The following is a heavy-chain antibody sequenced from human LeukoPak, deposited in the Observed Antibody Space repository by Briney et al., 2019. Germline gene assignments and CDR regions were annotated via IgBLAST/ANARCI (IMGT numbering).Heavy chain of an antibody. D-gene: IGHD1-26*01. J-gene: IGHJ3*02. CDR3: ARDGDVGATAFDI. Sequence: PSGTLSLTCAVSGGSISSSNWWSWVRQPPGKGLEWIGEIYHSGSTNYNPSLKSRVAISVDKSKNQFSLKLSSVTAADTAAYYCARDGDVGATAFDIWGQGTMVTVSS. CDR1: GGSISSSNW. CDR2: IYHSGST. V-gene: IGHV4-4*02.